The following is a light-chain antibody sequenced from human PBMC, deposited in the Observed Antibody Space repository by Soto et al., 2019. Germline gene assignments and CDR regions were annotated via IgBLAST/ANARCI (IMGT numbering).Light chain of an antibody. CDR3: QQCGSSST. Sequence: EIVLTQSPGTLSLSPGERATISCRASQTFSNSFLSWFQQIPGQAPRLLIYGASMRATGIPDRFSGSGSGTDFTLTISRLEPEDFAVYYCQQCGSSSTFGQGTRLEI. CDR2: GAS. CDR1: QTFSNSF. J-gene: IGKJ5*01. V-gene: IGKV3-20*01.